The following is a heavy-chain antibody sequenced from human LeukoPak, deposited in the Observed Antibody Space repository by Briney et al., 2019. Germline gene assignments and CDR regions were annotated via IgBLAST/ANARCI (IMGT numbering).Heavy chain of an antibody. CDR1: GFTFSSYW. J-gene: IGHJ4*02. CDR2: IKQDGSEK. CDR3: ARVGSGDEFFDY. Sequence: GGSLRLSSAASGFTFSSYWMSWVRQAPGKGLEWVANIKQDGSEKYYVDSVKGRFTISRDNAKNSLFLQMNSLRAVDTAVYYCARVGSGDEFFDYWGRGTLVTVSS. V-gene: IGHV3-7*03. D-gene: IGHD5-12*01.